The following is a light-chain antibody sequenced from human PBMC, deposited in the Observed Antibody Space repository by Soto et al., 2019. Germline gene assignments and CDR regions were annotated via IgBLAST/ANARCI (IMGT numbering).Light chain of an antibody. CDR3: SSYAGSNNFVV. Sequence: QSALSQPPSASGSPGQSVTISCTGTSSDVGAYDYVSWYQQYPGKAPKLMIYEGTKRPPGVPDRFSGSKSGNTASLTVSGLQAEDEADYYCSSYAGSNNFVVFGGGTKLTVL. CDR1: SSDVGAYDY. V-gene: IGLV2-8*01. J-gene: IGLJ3*02. CDR2: EGT.